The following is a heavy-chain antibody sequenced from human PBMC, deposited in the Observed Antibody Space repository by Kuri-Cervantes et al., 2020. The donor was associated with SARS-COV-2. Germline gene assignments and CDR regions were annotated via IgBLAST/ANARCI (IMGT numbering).Heavy chain of an antibody. CDR2: ITPYNGKT. D-gene: IGHD1-26*01. CDR1: GYTFTNYG. J-gene: IGHJ4*02. V-gene: IGHV1-18*01. Sequence: ASVKVSCKAFGYTFTNYGISWVRLAPGQGLEWMGWITPYNGKTKSAPGLQDRVTVTTDTSTRRAYMELSNLRSDDTAVYYCARVLIVGASAEIDYWGQGTLVTVSS. CDR3: ARVLIVGASAEIDY.